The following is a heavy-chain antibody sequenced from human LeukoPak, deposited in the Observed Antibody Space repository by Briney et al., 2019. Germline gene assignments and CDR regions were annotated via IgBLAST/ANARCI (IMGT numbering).Heavy chain of an antibody. Sequence: PSETLSLTCTVSGGSISSYYWSWIRQPPGKGLEWIGYIYYSVSTNYNPSLKSRVTISVDTSKNQFSLKLSSVAAADTAVYYCARDSMGSYNYWGQGTLVTVSS. CDR2: IYYSVST. J-gene: IGHJ4*02. CDR1: GGSISSYY. D-gene: IGHD3-10*01. CDR3: ARDSMGSYNY. V-gene: IGHV4-59*01.